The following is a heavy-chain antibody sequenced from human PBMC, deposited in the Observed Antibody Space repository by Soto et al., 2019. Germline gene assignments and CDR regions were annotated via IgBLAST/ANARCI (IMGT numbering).Heavy chain of an antibody. Sequence: XVCLRLSYAVSGFTFSSNSTTWVRQPPGQGLEWVSVLHSDVSTYYVDSVKGRFVISRDNSKNTVYLQMNSLRAEDTAIYYCAREIGGSWYNWFDPWGQGTLVTVSS. CDR1: GFTFSSNS. V-gene: IGHV3-53*01. CDR3: AREIGGSWYNWFDP. CDR2: LHSDVST. D-gene: IGHD2-15*01. J-gene: IGHJ5*02.